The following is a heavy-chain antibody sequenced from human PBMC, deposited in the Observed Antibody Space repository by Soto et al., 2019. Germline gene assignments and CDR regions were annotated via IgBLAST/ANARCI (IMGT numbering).Heavy chain of an antibody. Sequence: AAVKVSCKASGYTFTSYGISWVRQAPGQGREGMGWIRAYNGNTNYAQKLQGRVTSTTDTSTSTAYMELRSLRSDDTAVSYCARDTTNYYDSSGYYPRYYYYGMDAWGQGTTVTVSS. J-gene: IGHJ6*02. CDR2: IRAYNGNT. V-gene: IGHV1-18*01. CDR3: ARDTTNYYDSSGYYPRYYYYGMDA. D-gene: IGHD3-22*01. CDR1: GYTFTSYG.